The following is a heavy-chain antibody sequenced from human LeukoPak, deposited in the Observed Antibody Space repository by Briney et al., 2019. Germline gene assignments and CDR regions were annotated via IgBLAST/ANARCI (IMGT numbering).Heavy chain of an antibody. Sequence: PGGSLRLSCAASGFTFTSYALSWVRQAPGKGLEWVPSISGSGGSTYYADSVKGRFTISRDNSKNTLHLQMNSLRAEDTAVYYCAKDLPNPGTSRHFQYWGQGTLVTVSS. CDR2: ISGSGGST. V-gene: IGHV3-23*01. J-gene: IGHJ1*01. CDR1: GFTFTSYA. D-gene: IGHD2-8*01. CDR3: AKDLPNPGTSRHFQY.